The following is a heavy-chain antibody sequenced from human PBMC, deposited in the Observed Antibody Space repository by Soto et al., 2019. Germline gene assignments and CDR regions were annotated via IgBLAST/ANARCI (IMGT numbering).Heavy chain of an antibody. CDR2: IIPIFGTA. CDR1: GGTFSSDA. D-gene: IGHD3-22*01. J-gene: IGHJ4*02. CDR3: ARGGYYDSSGYYSLDY. V-gene: IGHV1-69*12. Sequence: QVQLVQSGAEVKKPGSSVKVSCKASGGTFSSDAISWVRPAPGQGLEWMGGIIPIFGTANYAPKFQGRVPITADESTSTAYMELSSLRSEDTAVYYCARGGYYDSSGYYSLDYWGQGTLVTVSS.